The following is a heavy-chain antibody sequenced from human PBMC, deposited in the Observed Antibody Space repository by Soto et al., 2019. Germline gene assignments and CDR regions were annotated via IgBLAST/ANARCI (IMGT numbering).Heavy chain of an antibody. J-gene: IGHJ4*02. CDR2: IRDRAYSYAT. CDR1: RFLLRDFS. Sequence: EVLLVESGGGVVQAGGSVTFLCRPWRFLLRDFSFQCARHSSGRGLEWCGRIRDRAYSYATAYAESVKGRFTISRDDSNNTAYLQMSGLKTEDTAIYYCTRLISAAHDYWGQGTLVTVSS. V-gene: IGHV3-73*01. CDR3: TRLISAAHDY. D-gene: IGHD3-10*01.